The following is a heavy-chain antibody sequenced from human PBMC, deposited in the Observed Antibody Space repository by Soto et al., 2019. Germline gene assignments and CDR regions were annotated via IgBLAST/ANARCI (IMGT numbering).Heavy chain of an antibody. CDR1: GYTFTSYY. CDR3: ARQLDTAMVSYYGMDV. CDR2: INPSGGST. V-gene: IGHV1-46*01. D-gene: IGHD5-18*01. J-gene: IGHJ6*02. Sequence: ASVKVSCKASGYTFTSYYMHWVRQAPGQGLEWMGIINPSGGSTSYAQKFQGRVTMTRDTSTSTVYMELSSLRSEDTAVYYCARQLDTAMVSYYGMDVWGQGTTVTVSS.